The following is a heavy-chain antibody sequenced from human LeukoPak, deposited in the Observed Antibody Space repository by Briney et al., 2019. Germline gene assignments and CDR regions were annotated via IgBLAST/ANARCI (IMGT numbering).Heavy chain of an antibody. J-gene: IGHJ4*02. V-gene: IGHV4-39*07. CDR3: ARFDYGSGSLFDY. CDR1: GDSINTDTYY. D-gene: IGHD3-10*01. Sequence: SETLSLTCTVSGDSINTDTYYWGWIRQPPGKGLEWIGEINHSGSTNYNPSLKSRVTISVDTSKNQFSLKLSSVTAADTAVYYCARFDYGSGSLFDYWGQGTLVTVSS. CDR2: INHSGST.